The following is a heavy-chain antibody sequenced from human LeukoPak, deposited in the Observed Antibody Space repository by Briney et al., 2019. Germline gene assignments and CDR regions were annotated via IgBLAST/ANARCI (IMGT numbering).Heavy chain of an antibody. J-gene: IGHJ4*02. D-gene: IGHD6-19*01. CDR2: ISDSGSLT. Sequence: GGSRRLSCAASGFAFSSLAMGWVRQAPGQGLEWVSVISDSGSLTYYADSVKGRFTISRDNSKNTLFLQMNSLSAEERAVYYCAKDARRTNGWYFFDYWGQGTLVTVSS. V-gene: IGHV3-23*01. CDR1: GFAFSSLA. CDR3: AKDARRTNGWYFFDY.